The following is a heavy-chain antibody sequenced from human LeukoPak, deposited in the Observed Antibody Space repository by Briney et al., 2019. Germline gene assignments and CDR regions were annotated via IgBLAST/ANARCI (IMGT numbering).Heavy chain of an antibody. CDR3: ARMRYDSSGYYKYYFDY. CDR1: GGSFSSYA. CDR2: IIPIFGTA. J-gene: IGHJ4*02. D-gene: IGHD3-22*01. V-gene: IGHV1-69*05. Sequence: ASVKVSCKASGGSFSSYAISWVREAPGQGLEWMARIIPIFGTANYAQKFQGRVTITTDESTSTAYMELSSLRSEDTAVYYCARMRYDSSGYYKYYFDYWGQGTLVTVSS.